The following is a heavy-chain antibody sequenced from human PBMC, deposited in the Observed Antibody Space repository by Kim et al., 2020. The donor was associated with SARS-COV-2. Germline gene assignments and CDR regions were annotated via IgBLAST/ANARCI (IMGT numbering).Heavy chain of an antibody. Sequence: SRTIYYADSVMGRFTISRDNAKNSLYLQMNSLRAEDTAVYYCASIYDSIGYWGQGTLVTVSS. J-gene: IGHJ4*02. D-gene: IGHD3-22*01. CDR3: ASIYDSIGY. CDR2: SRTI. V-gene: IGHV3-48*04.